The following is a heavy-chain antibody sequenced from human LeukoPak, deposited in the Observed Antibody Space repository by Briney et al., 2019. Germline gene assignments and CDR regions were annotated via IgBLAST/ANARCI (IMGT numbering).Heavy chain of an antibody. J-gene: IGHJ4*02. CDR2: ISSSSSYI. CDR3: ATPVCCSSSSRRVPGLYSFDY. CDR1: GFTFSSYS. V-gene: IGHV3-21*04. Sequence: GGSLRLSCAASGFTFSSYSMNWVRQAPGKGLEWVSSISSSSSYIYYADSVKGRFTISRENSKNTLYLQMNNLRADDTHVYYCATPVCCSSSSRRVPGLYSFDYWGQGTLVTVSS. D-gene: IGHD2-2*01.